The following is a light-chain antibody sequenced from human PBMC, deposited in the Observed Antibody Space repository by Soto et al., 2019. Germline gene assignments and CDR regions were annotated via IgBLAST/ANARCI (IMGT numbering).Light chain of an antibody. CDR1: SSNIGAGYD. Sequence: QSVLTQPPSVSGAPGQRVTISCTGSSSNIGAGYDVHWYQQLPGTAPKLLIYVNSNRPSGVPDRFSGSKSGTSASLAITGLQAEDEADYYCGSWDSSLSAHVFGTGTKVTVL. J-gene: IGLJ1*01. CDR2: VNS. V-gene: IGLV1-40*01. CDR3: GSWDSSLSAHV.